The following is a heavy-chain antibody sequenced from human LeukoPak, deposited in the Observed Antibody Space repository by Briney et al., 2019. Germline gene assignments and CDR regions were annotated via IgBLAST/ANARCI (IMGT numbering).Heavy chain of an antibody. Sequence: PGGSLRLSCAASGFTFSSYAMSWVRQAPGKGLEWVSLISGSGDKTYYADSVKGRFTISRDNSKNTLYLQMNSLRAEDTAVYYCAKDHNSSSEGLIFDYWGQGTLVTVSS. D-gene: IGHD6-6*01. V-gene: IGHV3-23*01. CDR2: ISGSGDKT. CDR3: AKDHNSSSEGLIFDY. J-gene: IGHJ4*02. CDR1: GFTFSSYA.